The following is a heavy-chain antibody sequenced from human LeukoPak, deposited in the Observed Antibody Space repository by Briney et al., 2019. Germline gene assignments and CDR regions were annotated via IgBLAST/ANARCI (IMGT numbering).Heavy chain of an antibody. V-gene: IGHV3-21*01. Sequence: GGSLRLSCAASGFTFSSYSMNWVRQAPGKGLEWVSSISSSSSYIYYADSVKGRFTISRDNAKNSLYLQMNSLRAEDTAVYYCAQLVPRSYYYMDVWGKGTTVTISS. D-gene: IGHD6-13*01. CDR3: AQLVPRSYYYMDV. CDR2: ISSSSSYI. J-gene: IGHJ6*03. CDR1: GFTFSSYS.